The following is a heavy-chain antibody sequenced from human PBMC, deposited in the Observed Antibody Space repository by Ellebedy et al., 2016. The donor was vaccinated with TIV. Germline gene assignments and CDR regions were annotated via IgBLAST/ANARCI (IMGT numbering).Heavy chain of an antibody. D-gene: IGHD1-7*01. V-gene: IGHV4-59*01. CDR3: ARDRDWNYRGQLDP. CDR2: VYNSGFT. CDR1: GASISTYY. J-gene: IGHJ5*02. Sequence: MPSETLSLTCTVSGASISTYYWSWIRQPPGKGLEWIGYVYNSGFTNYNPSLKSRVTISVDTSKNQFSLNLTTVTAADTAVYYCARDRDWNYRGQLDPWGQGTLVTVSS.